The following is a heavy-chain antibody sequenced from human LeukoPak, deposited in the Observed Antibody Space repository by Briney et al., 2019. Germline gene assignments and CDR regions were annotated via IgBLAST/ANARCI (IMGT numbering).Heavy chain of an antibody. J-gene: IGHJ4*02. CDR1: GFTFSNYG. D-gene: IGHD4-23*01. Sequence: GGSLRLSCAASGFTFSNYGMHWVRQAPGKGLEWVAFIWYYGSNKYYADSVKGRFTISKDNSKNTAYLQMNSLRAEDTAVYYWAKVLAVASYGAKSVFDHWGQGTLVTVSS. CDR2: IWYYGSNK. CDR3: AKVLAVASYGAKSVFDH. V-gene: IGHV3-30*02.